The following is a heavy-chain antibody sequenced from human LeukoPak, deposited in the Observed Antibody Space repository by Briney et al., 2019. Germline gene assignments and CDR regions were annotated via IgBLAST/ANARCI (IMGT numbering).Heavy chain of an antibody. CDR1: GYTLTAYN. J-gene: IGHJ4*02. V-gene: IGHV1-2*02. CDR2: INPNTGDT. CDR3: ARVRSRTNDF. Sequence: ASVKVSRKASGYTLTAYNMHWVRQAPGQGLEWMGWINPNTGDTNSAQKFQGRVTMTRDTSISTAYMELRRLTSNDTAVYYCARVRSRTNDFWGQGTLVTVSS.